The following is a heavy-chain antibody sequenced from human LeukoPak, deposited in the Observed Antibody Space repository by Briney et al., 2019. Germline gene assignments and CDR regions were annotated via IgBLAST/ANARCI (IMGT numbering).Heavy chain of an antibody. Sequence: GGSRRLSCAASGFTFSSYAMHWVRQAPGKGLEWVAVISYDGSNKYYADSVKGRFTISRDNSKNTLYLQMNSLRAEDTAVYYCARDLGTTTYNYYYYMDVWGKGTTVTVSS. D-gene: IGHD2/OR15-2a*01. CDR1: GFTFSSYA. CDR2: ISYDGSNK. V-gene: IGHV3-30-3*01. J-gene: IGHJ6*03. CDR3: ARDLGTTTYNYYYYMDV.